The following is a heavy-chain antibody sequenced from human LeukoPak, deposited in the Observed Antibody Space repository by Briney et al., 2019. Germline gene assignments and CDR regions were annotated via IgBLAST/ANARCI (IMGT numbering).Heavy chain of an antibody. CDR1: GFTFSSYW. Sequence: GGSLRLSCTASGFTFSSYWMSWVRQAPGKGLEWMGNIEPNGSAKNYADSVKGRFTISRDNAENALYLQMNTLRPEDTAVYYCGGGSGWLIDDWGQETLVTVSS. J-gene: IGHJ4*02. V-gene: IGHV3-7*03. CDR3: GGGSGWLIDD. CDR2: IEPNGSAK. D-gene: IGHD6-19*01.